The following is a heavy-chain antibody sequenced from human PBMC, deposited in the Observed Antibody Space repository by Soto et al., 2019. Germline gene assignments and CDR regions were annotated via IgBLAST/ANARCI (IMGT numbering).Heavy chain of an antibody. Sequence: GGSLRLSCAASGFTFDDYAMHWVRQAPGKGLEWVSGISWNSGSIGYADSVKGRFTISRDNAKNSLYLQMNSLRAEDTALYYCAKDIGGAAGTGFDYWGQGTLVTVSS. V-gene: IGHV3-9*01. CDR3: AKDIGGAAGTGFDY. J-gene: IGHJ4*02. CDR1: GFTFDDYA. D-gene: IGHD6-13*01. CDR2: ISWNSGSI.